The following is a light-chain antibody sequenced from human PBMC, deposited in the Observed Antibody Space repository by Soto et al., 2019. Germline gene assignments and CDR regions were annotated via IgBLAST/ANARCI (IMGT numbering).Light chain of an antibody. V-gene: IGKV3-20*01. J-gene: IGKJ1*01. CDR1: QSVSSSY. Sequence: EIVLTQSPGTLSLSPGKRATLSCRASQSVSSSYLAWYQLKPGQAPRLLIYGASSRATGIPDRFSGSGSGTDFTLTISRLEPEDFAVYYCQQYGSSPPWTFGQGTKVEIK. CDR3: QQYGSSPPWT. CDR2: GAS.